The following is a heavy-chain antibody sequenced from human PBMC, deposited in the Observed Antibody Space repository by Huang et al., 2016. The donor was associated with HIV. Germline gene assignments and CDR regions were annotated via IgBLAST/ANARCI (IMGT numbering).Heavy chain of an antibody. CDR2: LGGTGTVM. Sequence: QVRLVESGGGLVKPGGSLRLSCAASGFTFSTYYASWIRQAPGKGLEWISFLGGTGTVMYYADSVRGRFVITRDNSKNSLYLQMNNLRAEDTAVYFCATGITVAGGEFYFDYWGQGDLVTVSS. V-gene: IGHV3-11*01. CDR1: GFTFSTYY. D-gene: IGHD6-19*01. J-gene: IGHJ4*02. CDR3: ATGITVAGGEFYFDY.